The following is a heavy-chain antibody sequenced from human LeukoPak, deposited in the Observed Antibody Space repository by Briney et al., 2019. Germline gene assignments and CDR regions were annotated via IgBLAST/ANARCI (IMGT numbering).Heavy chain of an antibody. CDR1: GVSISSYY. CDR2: VYTNGNI. J-gene: IGHJ5*02. D-gene: IGHD3-10*01. Sequence: SETLSLTCTVSGVSISSYYWSWIRQPAGKGLEWIGRVYTNGNINYNPSLKSRVTMSLDTSKNQFSLKLNSVTAADTAMYYCARDLHGSGTWDWFDPWGQGTLVTVSS. CDR3: ARDLHGSGTWDWFDP. V-gene: IGHV4-4*07.